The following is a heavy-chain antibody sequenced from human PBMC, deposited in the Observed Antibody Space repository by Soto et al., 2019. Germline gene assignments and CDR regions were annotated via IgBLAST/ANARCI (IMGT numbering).Heavy chain of an antibody. J-gene: IGHJ5*02. D-gene: IGHD2-21*02. CDR2: IYHSGST. CDR3: ARVGPYCGGDCYAPPP. CDR1: GYCIRNCYY. V-gene: IGHV4-38-2*01. Sequence: SESLSLTSAVSGYCIRNCYYWGWIREPPGKGLEWIGTIYHSGSTYYNPSLKSRVTISVDASENHFSLKLSSVTAADTAVYYCARVGPYCGGDCYAPPPWGQGTLVTVSS.